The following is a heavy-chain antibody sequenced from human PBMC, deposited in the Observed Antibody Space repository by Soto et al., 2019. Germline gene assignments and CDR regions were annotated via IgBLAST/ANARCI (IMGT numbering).Heavy chain of an antibody. CDR2: IYHSGST. V-gene: IGHV4-4*02. D-gene: IGHD3-9*01. J-gene: IGHJ5*02. CDR1: GGSISSSNW. CDR3: ARELRFFDWSRRDWFDP. Sequence: SETLSITCAVSGGSISSSNWWSWVRQPPGKGLEWIGEIYHSGSTNYNPSLKSRVTMSVDTSKNQFSLKLNSMTAADTAVYYCARELRFFDWSRRDWFDPWGQGTLVTVSS.